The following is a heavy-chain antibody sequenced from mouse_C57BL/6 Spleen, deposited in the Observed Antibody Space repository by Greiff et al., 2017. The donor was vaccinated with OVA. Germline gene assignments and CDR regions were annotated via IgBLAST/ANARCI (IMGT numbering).Heavy chain of an antibody. D-gene: IGHD1-1*01. Sequence: EVKLVESGGGLVKPGGSLKLSCAASGFTFSDYGMHWVRQAPEKGLEWVAYISSGSSTIYYADTVKGRFTISRDNAKNTLFLQMTSLRSEDTAMYYCASLYYGPYFDYWGKGTTLTVSS. CDR2: ISSGSSTI. CDR1: GFTFSDYG. CDR3: ASLYYGPYFDY. V-gene: IGHV5-17*01. J-gene: IGHJ2*01.